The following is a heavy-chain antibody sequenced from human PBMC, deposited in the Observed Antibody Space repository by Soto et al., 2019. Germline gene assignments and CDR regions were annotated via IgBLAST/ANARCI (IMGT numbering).Heavy chain of an antibody. D-gene: IGHD3-22*01. J-gene: IGHJ4*01. CDR1: GASIRSSY. V-gene: IGHV4-59*01. Sequence: PSETLSLTCTVSGASIRSSYWSWIRQPPGQGLEWLGYIHDSGSTRYNPSLNSRVTMSIDTSKNQISLKVSSVTAADTALYSCASSVTTYASPFDSWGHGTLVTVSS. CDR3: ASSVTTYASPFDS. CDR2: IHDSGST.